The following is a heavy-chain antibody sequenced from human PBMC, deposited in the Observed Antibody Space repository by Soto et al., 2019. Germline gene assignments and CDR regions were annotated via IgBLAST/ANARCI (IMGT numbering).Heavy chain of an antibody. CDR2: IIPLFGTA. CDR3: ARPKGSYSSGYYYFDY. V-gene: IGHV1-69*13. J-gene: IGHJ4*02. D-gene: IGHD6-19*01. CDR1: GGTFSTYA. Sequence: GASVKVSCKTSGGTFSTYAIYWARQAPGQGLEWMGAIIPLFGTADYAQKFQGRVTITADESTSTAYMELSSLRSEDTAVYYCARPKGSYSSGYYYFDYWGQGTLVTVSS.